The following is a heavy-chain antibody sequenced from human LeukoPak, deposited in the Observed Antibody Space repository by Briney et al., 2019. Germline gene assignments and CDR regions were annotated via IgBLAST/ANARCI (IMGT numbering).Heavy chain of an antibody. J-gene: IGHJ4*02. D-gene: IGHD3-22*01. CDR1: GGSFSGYY. Sequence: PSETLSLTCAVYGGSFSGYYWGWIRQPPGKGLEWIGSIYYSGSTYYNPSLKSRVTISVDTSKNQFSLKLSSVTAADTAVYYCARLYYYYDSSGYYYGTFDYWGQGTLVTVSS. CDR2: IYYSGST. CDR3: ARLYYYYDSSGYYYGTFDY. V-gene: IGHV4-39*01.